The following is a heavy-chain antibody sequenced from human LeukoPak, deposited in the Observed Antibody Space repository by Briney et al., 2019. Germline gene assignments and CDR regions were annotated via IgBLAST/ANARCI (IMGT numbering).Heavy chain of an antibody. CDR1: GFTFDDYA. V-gene: IGHV3-9*01. CDR3: AKAPYYYGMDV. Sequence: GRSLSLSCVASGFTFDDYAMHWVRQAPGKGLAWVSGISWNSGSLGYADSVTGRFTISRDNAKNSLYLQMNSLRAEDTALYYCAKAPYYYGMDVWGQGTTVTVSS. CDR2: ISWNSGSL. J-gene: IGHJ6*02.